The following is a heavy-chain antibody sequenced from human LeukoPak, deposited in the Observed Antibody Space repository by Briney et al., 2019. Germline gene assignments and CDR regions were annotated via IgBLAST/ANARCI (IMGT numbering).Heavy chain of an antibody. J-gene: IGHJ4*02. Sequence: GGSLRLSCAASGFTFRNYVMHWVRKAPGKGLEWVALIWYDGSNKYYADSVKGRFTISRDNSKNTLYLQMNSLGAKDTAVYYCAREFVPFGAARNPGYWGQGTLVTVSS. D-gene: IGHD1-14*01. V-gene: IGHV3-33*01. CDR1: GFTFRNYV. CDR3: AREFVPFGAARNPGY. CDR2: IWYDGSNK.